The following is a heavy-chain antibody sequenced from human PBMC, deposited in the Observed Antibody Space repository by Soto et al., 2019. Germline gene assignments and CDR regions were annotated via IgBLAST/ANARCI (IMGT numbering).Heavy chain of an antibody. V-gene: IGHV1-69*06. CDR2: IIPIFGTA. Sequence: GATVKVSCKASGGTFSCYAISWVRQAPGQGLEWMGGIIPIFGTAIYAQKWNGRVTVTEDTVTDTAYMELSGLKSDDTAVYYCETPTPLRGAMITKINFDFWGQGTPVTVSS. CDR1: GGTFSCYA. D-gene: IGHD3-10*01. J-gene: IGHJ4*02. CDR3: ETPTPLRGAMITKINFDF.